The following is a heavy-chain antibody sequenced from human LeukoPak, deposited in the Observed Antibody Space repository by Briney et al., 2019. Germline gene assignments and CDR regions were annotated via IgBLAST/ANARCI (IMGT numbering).Heavy chain of an antibody. CDR3: ARGRRCSSTSCSVPYYYYYMDV. D-gene: IGHD2-2*01. CDR1: GGSFSGYY. V-gene: IGHV4-34*01. J-gene: IGHJ6*03. Sequence: SETLSLTCAVYGGSFSGYYWSWIRQPPGKGLEWIGEINHSGSTNYNPSLKSRVTISVDTSKNQFSLKLSSVTAADTAVCYCARGRRCSSTSCSVPYYYYYMDVWGKGTTVTVSS. CDR2: INHSGST.